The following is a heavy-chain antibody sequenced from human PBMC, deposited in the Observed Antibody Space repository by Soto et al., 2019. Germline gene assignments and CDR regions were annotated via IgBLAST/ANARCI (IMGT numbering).Heavy chain of an antibody. J-gene: IGHJ5*02. Sequence: QLQLQESGPGLVKPSETLSLTCTVSGGSISSSSYYWGWIRQPPGKGLEWIGSIYYSGSTYYNPSLKGRRAIAVDTSKNQFSPRLSSVTAADTAVYYCARQGPTTGYRSSWYLAPSGQGTLVTVSS. D-gene: IGHD6-13*01. V-gene: IGHV4-39*01. CDR2: IYYSGST. CDR1: GGSISSSSYY. CDR3: ARQGPTTGYRSSWYLAP.